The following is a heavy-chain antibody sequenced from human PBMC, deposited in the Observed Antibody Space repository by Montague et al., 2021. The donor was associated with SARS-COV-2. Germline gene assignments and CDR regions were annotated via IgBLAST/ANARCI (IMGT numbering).Heavy chain of an antibody. J-gene: IGHJ4*02. CDR3: ARGRLVGDSSSWYYFDY. CDR2: IFHSGIT. CDR1: GGSINTNNW. V-gene: IGHV4-4*02. D-gene: IGHD6-13*01. Sequence: SETLSLTCAVSGGSINTNNWWTWVRQPPGEGLEWIGQIFHSGITNYNPSLESRVTISVDKSKYQFSLRLSSVTAADTAVYYCARGRLVGDSSSWYYFDYWGQGTLVAVSS.